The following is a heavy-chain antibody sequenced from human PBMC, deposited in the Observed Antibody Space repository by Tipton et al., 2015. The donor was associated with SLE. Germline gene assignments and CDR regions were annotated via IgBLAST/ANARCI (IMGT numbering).Heavy chain of an antibody. V-gene: IGHV4-34*01. CDR3: ARDATRFTMIVVAPFDY. CDR2: INHSGST. CDR1: GGSFSGYY. D-gene: IGHD3-22*01. Sequence: TLSLTCAVYGGSFSGYYWSWIRQPPGKGLEWIGEINHSGSTYYNPSLKSRVTISVDTSKNQFSLKLSSVTAADTAAYYCARDATRFTMIVVAPFDYWGQGTLVTVSS. J-gene: IGHJ4*02.